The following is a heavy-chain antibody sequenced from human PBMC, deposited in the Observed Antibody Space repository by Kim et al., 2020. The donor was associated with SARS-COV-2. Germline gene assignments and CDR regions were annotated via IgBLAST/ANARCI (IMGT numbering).Heavy chain of an antibody. V-gene: IGHV3-30*18. D-gene: IGHD3-9*01. CDR3: AKDLDSILTGYYGGSYYYYGVDV. CDR1: GFTFSSYG. CDR2: ISYDGSNK. Sequence: GGSLRLSCAASGFTFSSYGMHWVRQAPGKGLEWVAVISYDGSNKYYADSVKGRFTISRDNSKNTLYLQMNSLRAEDTAVYYCAKDLDSILTGYYGGSYYYYGVDVWGQGTTVTVSS. J-gene: IGHJ6*02.